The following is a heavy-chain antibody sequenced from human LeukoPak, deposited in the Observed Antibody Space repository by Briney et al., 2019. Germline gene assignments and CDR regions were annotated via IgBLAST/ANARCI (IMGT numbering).Heavy chain of an antibody. V-gene: IGHV4-31*02. Sequence: LRLSCAASGFTFSSYSMNWVRQHPGKGLEWIGYIYHRGSTYYNPSLKSRVTISADTSKNHFSLKLSSVTAADTAVYYCASGPVLITSAEYFQHWGQGTLVTVSS. CDR1: GFTFSSYS. CDR3: ASGPVLITSAEYFQH. J-gene: IGHJ1*01. CDR2: IYHRGST. D-gene: IGHD3-22*01.